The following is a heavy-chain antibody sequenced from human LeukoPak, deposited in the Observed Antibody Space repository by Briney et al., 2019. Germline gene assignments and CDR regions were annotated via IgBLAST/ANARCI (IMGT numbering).Heavy chain of an antibody. J-gene: IGHJ3*02. CDR2: IYYSGST. V-gene: IGHV4-39*07. CDR3: ARDPDAFDI. Sequence: SETLSLTCTVSGGSISSSSYYWGWIRQPPGKGLEWIGSIYYSGSTYYNPSLKSRVTISVDTSKNQFSLKLSSATAADTAVYYCARDPDAFDIWGQGTMVTVSS. CDR1: GGSISSSSYY.